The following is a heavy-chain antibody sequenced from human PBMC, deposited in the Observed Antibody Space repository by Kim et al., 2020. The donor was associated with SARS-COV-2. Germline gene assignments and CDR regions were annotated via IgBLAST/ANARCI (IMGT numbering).Heavy chain of an antibody. CDR3: ARGSSGSYFDPY. D-gene: IGHD3-10*01. V-gene: IGHV3-21*01. CDR2: ISSSSSYI. J-gene: IGHJ4*02. Sequence: GGSLILSCAASGFTFSNYNMNWVRQPPGKGLEWVSSISSSSSYIYYADSVKGRFTISRDNAENSLYLQMNSLRAEDTAVYYCARGSSGSYFDPYWGQGTL. CDR1: GFTFSNYN.